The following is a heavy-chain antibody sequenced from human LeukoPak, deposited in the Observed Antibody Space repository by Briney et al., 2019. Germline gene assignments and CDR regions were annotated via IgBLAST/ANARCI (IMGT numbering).Heavy chain of an antibody. CDR2: INTNTGNP. Sequence: RASVKVSCKASGYTFTSYAMNWVRQAPGQGLEWMGWINTNTGNPTYAQGFTGRFVFSLDTSVSTAYLQISSLKAEDTAVYYCARTRRIIRGSWYWFDPWGQGTLVTVSS. CDR1: GYTFTSYA. V-gene: IGHV7-4-1*02. CDR3: ARTRRIIRGSWYWFDP. J-gene: IGHJ5*02. D-gene: IGHD6-13*01.